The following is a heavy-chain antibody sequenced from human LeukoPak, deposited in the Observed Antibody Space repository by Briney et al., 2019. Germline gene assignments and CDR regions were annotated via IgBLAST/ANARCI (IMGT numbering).Heavy chain of an antibody. D-gene: IGHD1-1*01. CDR1: GASLNDYY. CDR3: AKTSQLGSYSWFDP. CDR2: IDLSGIT. J-gene: IGHJ5*02. Sequence: SETLSLTCAVYGASLNDYYWSWIRQPPGKGLEWIGEIDLSGITKYNPSLKGRVIISRDTSKNQFSLDLTSVTAADTAVYYCAKTSQLGSYSWFDPWGQGNLVTVSS. V-gene: IGHV4-34*01.